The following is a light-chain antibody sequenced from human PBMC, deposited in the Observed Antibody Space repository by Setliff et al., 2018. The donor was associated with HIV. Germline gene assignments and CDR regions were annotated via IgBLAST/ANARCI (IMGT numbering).Light chain of an antibody. V-gene: IGLV1-47*01. CDR2: RNI. J-gene: IGLJ2*01. CDR3: AAWDDSLNSRRL. Sequence: QPVLTQPPSASGTPGQKVNISCSGSKTNIGSNFVYWYQQFPGTAPKLLIYRNIRRPSGVPDRFSGSKSGTSASLAISGLRSEDEADYYCAAWDDSLNSRRLFGGGTKVTVL. CDR1: KTNIGSNF.